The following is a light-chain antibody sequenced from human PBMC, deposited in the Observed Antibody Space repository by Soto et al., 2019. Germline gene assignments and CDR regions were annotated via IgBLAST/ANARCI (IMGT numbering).Light chain of an antibody. V-gene: IGKV3-20*01. CDR2: GAS. CDR3: QQYARSPRT. Sequence: EIALTQSPGTPSLSAGERATVSCRASQSVSSSYLAWYQQKPGQAPSLLMYGASRRATGIPERFSGSGSGTDFTLTISRLEPEDFAVYYCQQYARSPRTFGQGTKVDIK. CDR1: QSVSSSY. J-gene: IGKJ1*01.